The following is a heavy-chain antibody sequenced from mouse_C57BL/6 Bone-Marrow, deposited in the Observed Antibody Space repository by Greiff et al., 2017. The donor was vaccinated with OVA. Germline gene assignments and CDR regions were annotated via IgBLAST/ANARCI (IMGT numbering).Heavy chain of an antibody. J-gene: IGHJ1*03. CDR3: ARGDGNYEYFDV. Sequence: EVQLQQSGPSLVRPSQTLSLTCTVTGFSINSDCYWIWIRQFPGNKLEYIGYTFYSGITYYNPSLESRTYITRDTSKNQFSLKLSSVTTEDTATYYCARGDGNYEYFDVWGTGTTVTVSS. V-gene: IGHV3-3*01. D-gene: IGHD2-1*01. CDR2: TFYSGIT. CDR1: GFSINSDCY.